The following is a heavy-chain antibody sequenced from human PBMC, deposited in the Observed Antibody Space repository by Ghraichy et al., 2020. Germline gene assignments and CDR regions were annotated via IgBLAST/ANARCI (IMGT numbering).Heavy chain of an antibody. J-gene: IGHJ4*02. CDR1: GFTFSSYA. V-gene: IGHV3-23*01. CDR3: AKTGGSGSYYSGYFDY. Sequence: GESLNISCAASGFTFSSYAMSWVRQAPGKGLEWVSAISGSGGSTFYADSVKGRFTISRDNSKNTLYLQMNSLRAEVTAVYYCAKTGGSGSYYSGYFDYWGQGTLVTVSS. D-gene: IGHD3-10*01. CDR2: ISGSGGST.